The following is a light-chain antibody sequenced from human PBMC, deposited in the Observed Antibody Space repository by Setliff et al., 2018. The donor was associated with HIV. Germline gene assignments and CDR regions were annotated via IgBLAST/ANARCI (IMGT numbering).Light chain of an antibody. Sequence: QSVLTQPRSVSGSPGQSVTISCTGTTSDVGGYNFVSWYQHHPGTAPKLMIYDVIKRPSGVPDRFSGSKSGNTASLTISGLQAEDEADYYCCSYAGSHTFVFGTGTKVTVL. V-gene: IGLV2-11*01. CDR2: DVI. J-gene: IGLJ1*01. CDR1: TSDVGGYNF. CDR3: CSYAGSHTFV.